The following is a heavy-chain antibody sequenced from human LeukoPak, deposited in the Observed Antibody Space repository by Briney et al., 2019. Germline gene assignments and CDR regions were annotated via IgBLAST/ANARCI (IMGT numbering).Heavy chain of an antibody. D-gene: IGHD1-26*01. J-gene: IGHJ4*02. Sequence: PGGSLRVSCTVSGFTFRSAWMSWVRQAQGKGLEWVGRIRSQTDGGTTDHGAPVQGRFTISRDDSQSTVYLQMTSLKIEDTAVYFCTTAPDSGSRDDYWGPGTLVTVSS. CDR2: IRSQTDGGTT. CDR1: GFTFRSAW. V-gene: IGHV3-15*01. CDR3: TTAPDSGSRDDY.